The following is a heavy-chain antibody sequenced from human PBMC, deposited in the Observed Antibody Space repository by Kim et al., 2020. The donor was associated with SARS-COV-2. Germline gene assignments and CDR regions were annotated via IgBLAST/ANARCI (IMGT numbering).Heavy chain of an antibody. D-gene: IGHD3-10*01. CDR1: GYIFTRYS. CDR3: ARESDGSDHWFDP. J-gene: IGHJ5*02. CDR2: INTKTGNP. V-gene: IGHV7-4-1*02. Sequence: ASVKVSCKTSGYIFTRYSMNWVRQAPGQGLEWMGWINTKTGNPKYGQDFTGRFVFSLDTSVTTAYLEISSLQVEDSAIYYCARESDGSDHWFDPWGQGT.